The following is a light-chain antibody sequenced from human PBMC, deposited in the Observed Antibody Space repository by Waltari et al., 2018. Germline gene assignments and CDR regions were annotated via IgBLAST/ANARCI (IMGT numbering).Light chain of an antibody. CDR3: QVWDDSNNSGV. J-gene: IGLJ2*01. V-gene: IGLV3-21*04. CDR1: NIESKS. Sequence: SYVLTQTPSVSLAPGQTAIITCGGDNIESKSVHWYQRQPGQAPVLVMFYDSDRPPGIPDRCSGSNSGNTATLTISRVEDDDEADYFCQVWDDSNNSGVFGGGTKLTVL. CDR2: YDS.